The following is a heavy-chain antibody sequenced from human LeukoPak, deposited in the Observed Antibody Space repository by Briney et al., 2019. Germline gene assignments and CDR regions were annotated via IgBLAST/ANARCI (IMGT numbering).Heavy chain of an antibody. J-gene: IGHJ3*02. CDR2: IYTSGST. CDR1: GGSISSGRYY. CDR3: ARDLSVVPAAISDAFDI. V-gene: IGHV4-61*02. D-gene: IGHD2-2*02. Sequence: SETLSLTCTVSGGSISSGRYYWSWIRQPAGTGLDWIGRIYTSGSTNYNPSLKSRVTISVDTSKNQFSLKLSSVTAADTAVYYCARDLSVVPAAISDAFDIWGQGTMVTVSS.